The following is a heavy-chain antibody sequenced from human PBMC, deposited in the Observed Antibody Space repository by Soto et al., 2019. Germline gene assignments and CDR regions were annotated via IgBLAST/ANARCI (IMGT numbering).Heavy chain of an antibody. Sequence: QVQLVQSGAEVKKPGSSVKVSCKASGGTFSSYAISWVRQAPGQGLEWMGGIIPIFGTANYAQKYQGRVTLTADESTSTAYMELSSLRYEDTDVYYCALTYNKYSRSHYGMDVWGQGTTVTVSS. CDR1: GGTFSSYA. J-gene: IGHJ6*02. V-gene: IGHV1-69*01. CDR2: IIPIFGTA. D-gene: IGHD6-6*01. CDR3: ALTYNKYSRSHYGMDV.